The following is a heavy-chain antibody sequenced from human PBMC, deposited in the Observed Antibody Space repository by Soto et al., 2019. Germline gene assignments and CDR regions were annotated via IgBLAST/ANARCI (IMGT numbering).Heavy chain of an antibody. CDR2: FYYSGST. CDR1: GGPISSYY. J-gene: IGHJ6*02. Sequence: QVQLQESGPGLVKPSETLSLTCTVSGGPISSYYWSWLRQPPGRGLEWIGYFYYSGSTIYNPSLRSRVTISVDTSKNQFSLKLTSVTAADTAVYYCARDSQATDYYYYYGMDVWGQGTTVTVSS. V-gene: IGHV4-59*01. CDR3: ARDSQATDYYYYYGMDV.